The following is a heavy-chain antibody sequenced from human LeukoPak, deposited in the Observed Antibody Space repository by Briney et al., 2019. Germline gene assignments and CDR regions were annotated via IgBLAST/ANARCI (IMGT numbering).Heavy chain of an antibody. CDR1: GGSIGSYH. J-gene: IGHJ4*02. Sequence: SETLSLTCTVAGGSIGSYHWSRIRQPPGKGLEWIGHIYYNGSTNYNPSLKSRVTISVDTSKNQFSLKLTSVTAADTAVYYCARQVAATAPVGYWGQGTLVTVSS. CDR3: ARQVAATAPVGY. V-gene: IGHV4-59*08. CDR2: IYYNGST. D-gene: IGHD1-26*01.